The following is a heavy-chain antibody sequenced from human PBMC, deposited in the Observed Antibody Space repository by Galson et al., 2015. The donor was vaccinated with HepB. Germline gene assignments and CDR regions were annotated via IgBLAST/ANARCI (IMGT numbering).Heavy chain of an antibody. V-gene: IGHV3-53*01. CDR3: ARAGYSYGYDY. J-gene: IGHJ4*02. Sequence: SLRLSCAASGFTVSSNYMSWVRQAPGKGLEWVSVLYSGGSTYYADSVKGRFTISRDNSKNTLYLQMNSLRAEDTAVYYCARAGYSYGYDYWGQGTLVTVSS. CDR2: LYSGGST. D-gene: IGHD5-18*01. CDR1: GFTVSSNY.